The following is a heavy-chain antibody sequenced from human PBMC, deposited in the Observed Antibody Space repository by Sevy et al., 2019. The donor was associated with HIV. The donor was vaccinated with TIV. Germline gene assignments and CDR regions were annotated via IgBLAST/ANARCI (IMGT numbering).Heavy chain of an antibody. D-gene: IGHD2-2*01. Sequence: SETLSLTCAVYGGSFSGYYWSWIRQPPGKGLEWIGKINHSGSTNYNPSLKSRVTISVDTSKNQFSLKLSSVTAADTALYYCARHCSGTSCSHAFDIWGQRTMVTVSS. CDR1: GGSFSGYY. J-gene: IGHJ3*02. CDR2: INHSGST. V-gene: IGHV4-34*01. CDR3: ARHCSGTSCSHAFDI.